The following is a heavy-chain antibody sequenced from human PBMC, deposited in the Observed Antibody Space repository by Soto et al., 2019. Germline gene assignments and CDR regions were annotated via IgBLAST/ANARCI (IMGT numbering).Heavy chain of an antibody. J-gene: IGHJ5*02. CDR1: GGTFSSYA. V-gene: IGHV1-69*01. D-gene: IGHD4-17*01. Sequence: QVQLVQSGAEVKKPGSSVKVSCKASGGTFSSYAISWVRQAPGQGLEWMGGIIPIFGTANYAQKFQGRVTITAGESTSTAYMELSSLRSEDTAVYYCARVGSMKDYGGNPFFPWGQGTLVTVSS. CDR3: ARVGSMKDYGGNPFFP. CDR2: IIPIFGTA.